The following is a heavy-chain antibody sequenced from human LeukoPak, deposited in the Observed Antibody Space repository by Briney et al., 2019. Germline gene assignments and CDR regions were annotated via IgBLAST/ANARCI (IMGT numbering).Heavy chain of an antibody. Sequence: GGSLRLSCAASGFTFSSYSMNWVHQAPGKGLEWVSSITSSSSYIYYADSVKGRFTISRDNAKNSLYLQMNSLRAEDTAVYYCVAATKSDYWGQGTLVTVSS. V-gene: IGHV3-21*01. CDR3: VAATKSDY. D-gene: IGHD6-25*01. J-gene: IGHJ4*02. CDR1: GFTFSSYS. CDR2: ITSSSSYI.